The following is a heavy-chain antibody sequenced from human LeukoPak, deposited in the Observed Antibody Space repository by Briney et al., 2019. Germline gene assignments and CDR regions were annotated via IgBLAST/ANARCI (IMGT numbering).Heavy chain of an antibody. CDR2: ISESGSNT. J-gene: IGHJ4*02. D-gene: IGHD3-16*02. V-gene: IGHV3-23*01. CDR3: ARADYDYVWGSYRQYYFDY. CDR1: GFTFSIHA. Sequence: PGGSLRLSCAASGFTFSIHAMSWARQAPGKGVEWVSGISESGSNTYYADSVKGRFTISRDNAKNSLYLQMNSLRAEDTAVYYCARADYDYVWGSYRQYYFDYWGQGTLVTVSS.